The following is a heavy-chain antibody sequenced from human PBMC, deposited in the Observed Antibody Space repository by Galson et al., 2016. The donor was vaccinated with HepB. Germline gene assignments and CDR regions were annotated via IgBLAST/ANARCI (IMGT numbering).Heavy chain of an antibody. CDR3: ATGISVAGKYYYYYMDV. CDR1: GGSISSDYY. Sequence: SETLSLTCIVSGGSISSDYYWGWIRQPPGRGLEWIGSIYSGEDTYYNPSLKSRVTISVDTSKNQFSLRLSSVTAADTAVYYCATGISVAGKYYYYYMDVWGKGTPVTGSS. V-gene: IGHV4-39*01. D-gene: IGHD6-19*01. J-gene: IGHJ6*03. CDR2: IYSGEDT.